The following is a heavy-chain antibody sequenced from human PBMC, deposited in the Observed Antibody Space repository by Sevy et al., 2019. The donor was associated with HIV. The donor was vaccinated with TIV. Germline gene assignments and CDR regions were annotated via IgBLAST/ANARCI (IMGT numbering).Heavy chain of an antibody. J-gene: IGHJ3*02. Sequence: ASVKVSCKASGYSFTGNYMNWVRQAPGQGLEWMGWINPNTSATTYSEKFEGRVTMTRDSSLSTAYLELRGLRSDGRAGYYCASDFLEVPSIPSDAFDIGGQGTLVTVS. CDR2: INPNTSAT. V-gene: IGHV1-2*02. CDR3: ASDFLEVPSIPSDAFDI. CDR1: GYSFTGNY. D-gene: IGHD2-21*02.